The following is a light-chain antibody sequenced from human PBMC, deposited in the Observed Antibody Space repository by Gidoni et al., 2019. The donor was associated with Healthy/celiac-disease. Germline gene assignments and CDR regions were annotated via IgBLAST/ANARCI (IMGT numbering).Light chain of an antibody. Sequence: DIQMTQSPSSLSASVGDRVTITCRASQSISSYLNWYQQKPGKAPKLLLYAASSLQSGVPSRFSGSGSGTDFTLTSSSLQPEDFATYYCQQSYSTPGFGPGTKVDIK. CDR1: QSISSY. J-gene: IGKJ3*01. CDR3: QQSYSTPG. V-gene: IGKV1-39*01. CDR2: AAS.